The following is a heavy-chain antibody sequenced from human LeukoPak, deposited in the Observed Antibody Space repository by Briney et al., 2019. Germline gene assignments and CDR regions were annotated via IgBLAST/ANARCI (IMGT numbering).Heavy chain of an antibody. CDR2: IIPIFGTA. J-gene: IGHJ6*03. CDR1: GGTFSSYA. Sequence: GASVKVSCKASGGTFSSYAISWVRQAPGQGLEWMGGIIPIFGTANYAQKFQGRVTITADKSTSTAYMELSSLRSEDTAVYYCARVNINSGYGHHAHYYMDVWGKGTTVTVSS. CDR3: ARVNINSGYGHHAHYYMDV. V-gene: IGHV1-69*06. D-gene: IGHD5-12*01.